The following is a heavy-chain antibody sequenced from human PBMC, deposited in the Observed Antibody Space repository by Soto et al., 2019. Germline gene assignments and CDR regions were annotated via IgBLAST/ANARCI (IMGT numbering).Heavy chain of an antibody. Sequence: QVHLVQSGADGRKAGSSVRVSCTASGGGTLSNDAISWVRQAPGQGLEWLGRISPFFGTTDYSQSFQGRLTMTAGASTGSVYMDLRSLKSDDTAVYYCAREVVTETTWGSFDSWGQGTLVTVSS. V-gene: IGHV1-69*01. CDR1: GGGTLSNDA. J-gene: IGHJ4*02. D-gene: IGHD2-21*02. CDR3: AREVVTETTWGSFDS. CDR2: ISPFFGTT.